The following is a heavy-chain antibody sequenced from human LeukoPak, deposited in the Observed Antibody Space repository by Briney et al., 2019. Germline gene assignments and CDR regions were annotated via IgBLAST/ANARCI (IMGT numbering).Heavy chain of an antibody. J-gene: IGHJ4*02. V-gene: IGHV1-3*03. CDR3: ARGESHYYDSSGYFDY. CDR2: INAGNGNT. CDR1: GYTFTSYY. Sequence: GASVKVSCKASGYTFTSYYMHWVRQAPGQRLEWMGWINAGNGNTKYSQEFQGRVTITRDTSASTAYMELSSLRSEDMAVYYCARGESHYYDSSGYFDYWGQGTLVTVSS. D-gene: IGHD3-22*01.